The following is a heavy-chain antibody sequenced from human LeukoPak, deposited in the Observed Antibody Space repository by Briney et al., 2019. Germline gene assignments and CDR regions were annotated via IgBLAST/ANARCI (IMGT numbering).Heavy chain of an antibody. J-gene: IGHJ3*02. Sequence: GGSLRLSCAASGFTFSSYGMHWVRQAPGKGLEWAAVISYDGSNKYYADSVKGRFTISRDNSKNTLYLQMNSLRAEDTAAYYCAKIAVAETDAFDIWGQGTMVTVSS. D-gene: IGHD6-19*01. V-gene: IGHV3-30*18. CDR2: ISYDGSNK. CDR1: GFTFSSYG. CDR3: AKIAVAETDAFDI.